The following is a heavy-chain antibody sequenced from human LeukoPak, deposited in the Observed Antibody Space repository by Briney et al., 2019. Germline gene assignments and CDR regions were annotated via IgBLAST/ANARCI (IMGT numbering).Heavy chain of an antibody. CDR3: ARDASLGYSYAMDV. CDR1: GGSVSEDNFY. V-gene: IGHV4-61*01. D-gene: IGHD3-16*01. CDR2: SHYGGYP. Sequence: PSETLSLTCTVSGGSVSEDNFYWGWVRQPPGKGLEWIGYSHYGGYPNYNPSLKSRVHISVDTSKNQFSLNLSSVTAADTAVYYCARDASLGYSYAMDVWGKGTTVTVSS. J-gene: IGHJ6*04.